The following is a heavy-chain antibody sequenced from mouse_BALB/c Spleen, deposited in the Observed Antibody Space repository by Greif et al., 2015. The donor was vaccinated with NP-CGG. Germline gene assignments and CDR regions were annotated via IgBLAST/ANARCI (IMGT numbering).Heavy chain of an antibody. D-gene: IGHD1-1*01. CDR3: ARSITTVVSPYYFDY. Sequence: EVHLVESGGGLVKPGGSLKLSCAASGFTFSSYAMSWVRQTPEKRLEWVATISSGGSYTYYLDSVKGRFTISRDNAKNTLYLQMSSLRSEDTAMYYCARSITTVVSPYYFDYWGQGTTLTVSS. CDR2: ISSGGSYT. V-gene: IGHV5-9-3*01. CDR1: GFTFSSYA. J-gene: IGHJ2*01.